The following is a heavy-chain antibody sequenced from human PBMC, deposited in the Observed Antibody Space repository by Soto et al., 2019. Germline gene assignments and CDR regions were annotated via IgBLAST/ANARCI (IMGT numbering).Heavy chain of an antibody. CDR1: GFTFSSYG. V-gene: IGHV3-33*01. D-gene: IGHD6-13*01. J-gene: IGHJ6*02. CDR2: IWYDGSNK. Sequence: GSLRLSCAASGFTFSSYGMHWVRQAPGKGLEWVAVIWYDGSNKYYADSVKGRFTISRDNSKNTLYLQMNSLRAEDTAVYYCARDRKQQLAPHYYGMDVWGQGTTVTVSS. CDR3: ARDRKQQLAPHYYGMDV.